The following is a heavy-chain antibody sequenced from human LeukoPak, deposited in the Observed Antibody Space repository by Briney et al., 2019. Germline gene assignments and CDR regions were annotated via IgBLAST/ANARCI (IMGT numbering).Heavy chain of an antibody. Sequence: GGSLRLSCAASGFTFSDYYMSWIRQAPGKGLEWVSYISSSSYTNYADSVKGRFTISRDNAKNSLYLQMNSLRAEDTAVYYCAKTPGYASGWYEYNWGQGTLVTVSS. D-gene: IGHD6-19*01. CDR3: AKTPGYASGWYEYN. CDR1: GFTFSDYY. CDR2: ISSSSYT. V-gene: IGHV3-11*03. J-gene: IGHJ4*02.